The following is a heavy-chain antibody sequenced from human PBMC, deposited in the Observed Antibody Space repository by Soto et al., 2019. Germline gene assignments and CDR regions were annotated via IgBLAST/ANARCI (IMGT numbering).Heavy chain of an antibody. CDR2: ISANGQGI. CDR1: GFTFSTYA. V-gene: IGHV3-23*01. D-gene: IGHD1-7*01. Sequence: GGSLRLSCAASGFTFSTYALSWVRQAPGKGLEWVSAISANGQGIYYADSVRGRFTISRDNSKNTIFLHMDSLRAEDTSVYYCAKDRNYPRDQFHYWGQGTLVTVSS. J-gene: IGHJ4*02. CDR3: AKDRNYPRDQFHY.